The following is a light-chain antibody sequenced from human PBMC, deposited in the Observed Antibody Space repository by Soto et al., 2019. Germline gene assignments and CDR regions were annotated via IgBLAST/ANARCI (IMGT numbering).Light chain of an antibody. CDR2: DVS. Sequence: QSVLTQPASVSGSPGQTITISCIGTSSDVGAYNYVSWYQQHPGKAPRLMIYDVSNRPSGVSNRFSGSKSGNTASLTISGLQAEDEADYYCSSYTISRTRVFGGGTKLTVL. V-gene: IGLV2-14*03. CDR1: SSDVGAYNY. J-gene: IGLJ3*02. CDR3: SSYTISRTRV.